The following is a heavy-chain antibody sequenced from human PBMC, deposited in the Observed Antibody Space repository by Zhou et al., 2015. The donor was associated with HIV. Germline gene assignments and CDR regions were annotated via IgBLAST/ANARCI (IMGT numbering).Heavy chain of an antibody. J-gene: IGHJ5*02. CDR2: IIPIFGTA. D-gene: IGHD2-2*01. Sequence: QVQLVQSGAEVKKPGSSVKVSCKASGGTFSSYAISWVRQAPGQGLEWMGGIIPIFGTANYAQKFQGRVTITADESTSTAYMELSSLRSEDTAVYYCARDLYGDIVVVPAARTRTWFDPWGQGTLVTVSS. CDR3: ARDLYGDIVVVPAARTRTWFDP. V-gene: IGHV1-69*01. CDR1: GGTFSSYA.